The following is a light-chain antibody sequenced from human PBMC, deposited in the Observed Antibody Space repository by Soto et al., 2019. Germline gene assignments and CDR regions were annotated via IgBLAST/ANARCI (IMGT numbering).Light chain of an antibody. J-gene: IGKJ4*01. CDR3: QKYNSAPT. Sequence: DTQMTQSPSSLSSSLGDRVTITFRASRGITNSLAWYQQKPGKVPKLLIYAASTLQSGVPSRFSGSGSGTDFTLTISSLQPEDVATYYCQKYNSAPTFGGGTKVDIK. V-gene: IGKV1-27*01. CDR1: RGITNS. CDR2: AAS.